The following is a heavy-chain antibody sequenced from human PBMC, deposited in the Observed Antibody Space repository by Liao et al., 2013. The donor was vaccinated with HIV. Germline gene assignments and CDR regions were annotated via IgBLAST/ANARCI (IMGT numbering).Heavy chain of an antibody. D-gene: IGHD1-14*01. J-gene: IGHJ4*02. CDR2: ISARGTT. Sequence: QVQLQESGPGLVKPSETLSLTCTVSGGSISNHYWNWIRQAPGKGLEWIGRISARGTTYYNSSLTSRLRMSVDLSKNEFALKVTSVTAADTAVYYCARETGGFGQGYRYLEYWGQGILVTVSS. V-gene: IGHV4-4*07. CDR3: ARETGGFGQGYRYLEY. CDR1: GGSISNHY.